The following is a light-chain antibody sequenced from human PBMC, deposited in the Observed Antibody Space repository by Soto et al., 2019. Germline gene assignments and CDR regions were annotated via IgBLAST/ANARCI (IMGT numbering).Light chain of an antibody. CDR2: AAS. Sequence: DIVMTQSPDSLAVSLGERATINCKSSQGVLYSSNNKNYLAWYQQKPGKAPELLIYAASTLQSGVPSRFSGSGSGTDFTLTISCLQSEDFATYYCQQYYSFPWTFGQGTKVDIK. CDR1: QGVLYSSNNKNY. CDR3: QQYYSFPWT. J-gene: IGKJ1*01. V-gene: IGKV4-1*01.